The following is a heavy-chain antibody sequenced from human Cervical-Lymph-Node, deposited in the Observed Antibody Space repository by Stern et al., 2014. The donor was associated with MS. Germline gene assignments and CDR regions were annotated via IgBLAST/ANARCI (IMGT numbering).Heavy chain of an antibody. D-gene: IGHD1-1*01. Sequence: EVQLVESGGGLIQPGGSLRLSCAASGFSFSRNYMSWVRQDPGKGLEWVSSIYSVGSTYYADSVQGRFAISRDNSKNTLFLQMNSLRVEDTAVYYCARVVNRATHFDYWGQGTLVTVSS. CDR1: GFSFSRNY. V-gene: IGHV3-53*01. J-gene: IGHJ4*02. CDR3: ARVVNRATHFDY. CDR2: IYSVGST.